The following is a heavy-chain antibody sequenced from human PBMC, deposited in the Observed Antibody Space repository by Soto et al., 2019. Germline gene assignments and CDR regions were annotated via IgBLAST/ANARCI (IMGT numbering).Heavy chain of an antibody. J-gene: IGHJ6*02. Sequence: PGGSLRLSCSASGFTFSSYAMHWVRQAPGKGLEYVSAISSNGGSTYYADSVKGRFTISRDNSKNTLYLQMSSLRAEDTAVYYCVKSADYYGSGSTGYGMDVWGQGTTVTVSS. CDR1: GFTFSSYA. CDR2: ISSNGGST. V-gene: IGHV3-64D*06. D-gene: IGHD3-10*01. CDR3: VKSADYYGSGSTGYGMDV.